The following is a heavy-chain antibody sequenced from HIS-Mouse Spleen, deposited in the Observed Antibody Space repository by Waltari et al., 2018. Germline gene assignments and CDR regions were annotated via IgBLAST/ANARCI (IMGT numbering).Heavy chain of an antibody. J-gene: IGHJ3*02. Sequence: EVQLLESGGGLVQPGGSLRLSCAASGFTFSSYALICLRQAPGKGLAWVSAIRGSGGSTYYADSVKGRFTISRDNSKNTLYLQMNSLRAEDTAVYYCAKPPRTADAFDIWGQGTMVTVSS. CDR2: IRGSGGST. V-gene: IGHV3-23*01. CDR3: AKPPRTADAFDI. D-gene: IGHD1-1*01. CDR1: GFTFSSYA.